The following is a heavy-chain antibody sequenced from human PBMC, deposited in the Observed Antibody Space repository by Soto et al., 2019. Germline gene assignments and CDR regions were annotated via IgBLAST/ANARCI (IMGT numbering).Heavy chain of an antibody. Sequence: QEQLVQSGAEVKKPGSSVKVSCKASGGLFSSYPISWLRQVPGQGLGWMGGITPVFQKAYYTQRFQGRVTITPDESTNTAYMELSSLRSEDTAIYYCARGGSGYTWFNEFWGQGTLVTVSS. CDR1: GGLFSSYP. CDR3: ARGGSGYTWFNEF. D-gene: IGHD3-22*01. CDR2: ITPVFQKA. V-gene: IGHV1-69*01. J-gene: IGHJ4*02.